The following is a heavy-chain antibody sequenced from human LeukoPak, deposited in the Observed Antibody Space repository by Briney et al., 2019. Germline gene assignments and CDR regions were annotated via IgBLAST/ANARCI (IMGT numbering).Heavy chain of an antibody. CDR2: INPNSGGT. CDR1: GYTFTGYY. V-gene: IGHV1-2*06. Sequence: ASVKVSCKASGYTFTGYYMHCVRQAPGQGLEWMGRINPNSGGTNYAQKFQGRVTMTRDTSISTAYMELSRLRSDDTTVYYCARAVAAGYYYMDVWGKGTTVTVSS. D-gene: IGHD6-13*01. CDR3: ARAVAAGYYYMDV. J-gene: IGHJ6*03.